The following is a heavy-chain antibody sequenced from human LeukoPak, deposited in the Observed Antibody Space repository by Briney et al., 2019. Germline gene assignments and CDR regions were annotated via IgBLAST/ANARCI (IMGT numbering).Heavy chain of an antibody. CDR2: IYYSGST. D-gene: IGHD3-22*01. CDR3: ARHGLVYYDSSGYYTPGGASDI. V-gene: IGHV4-59*08. CDR1: GGSISSYY. Sequence: TSETLSLTCTVSGGSISSYYWSWIRQPPGKGLEWIGYIYYSGSTNYNPSLKSRVTISVDTSKNQFSLKLSSVTAADTAVYYCARHGLVYYDSSGYYTPGGASDIWGQGTMVTVSS. J-gene: IGHJ3*02.